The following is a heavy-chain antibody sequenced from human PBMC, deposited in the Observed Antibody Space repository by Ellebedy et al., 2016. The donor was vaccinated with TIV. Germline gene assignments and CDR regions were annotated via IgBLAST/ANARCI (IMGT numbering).Heavy chain of an antibody. CDR2: MDHTGTTT. D-gene: IGHD3/OR15-3a*01. V-gene: IGHV3-48*04. Sequence: GESLKISCAASGFTFSGYSMNWIRQAPGKGLEWVSFMDHTGTTTYYAYSVRGRFTISRDNADSSLYLQMNSLRAEDTAVYFCARDLAWKYFDFWGQGTLVTVSS. CDR1: GFTFSGYS. J-gene: IGHJ4*02. CDR3: ARDLAWKYFDF.